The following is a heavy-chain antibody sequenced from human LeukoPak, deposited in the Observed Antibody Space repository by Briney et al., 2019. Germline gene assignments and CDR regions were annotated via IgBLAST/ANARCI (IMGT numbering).Heavy chain of an antibody. V-gene: IGHV1-24*01. CDR2: FDPEDGET. Sequence: ASVKVSCKVSGYTLTELSMHWVRQAPGKGLEWMGGFDPEDGETIYAQKFQGRVTMTEDTSTDTAYMELSSLRSEDTAVYYCATRRGYYDLGRAAFDIWGQGTMVTVSS. CDR1: GYTLTELS. CDR3: ATRRGYYDLGRAAFDI. D-gene: IGHD3-22*01. J-gene: IGHJ3*02.